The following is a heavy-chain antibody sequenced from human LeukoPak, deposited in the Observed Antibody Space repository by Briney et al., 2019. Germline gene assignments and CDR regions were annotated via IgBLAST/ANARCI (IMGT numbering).Heavy chain of an antibody. D-gene: IGHD6-25*01. V-gene: IGHV3-48*01. CDR2: IGTTSGAI. Sequence: PGGSLRLSCAASGFTFSSYTMSWVRQAPGKGLEWVSYIGTTSGAIYYADSVKGRFTISRDNSKNTLYLQMNSLRAEDTAVYYCARGDPIAAYYFDYWGQGTLVTVSS. CDR1: GFTFSSYT. CDR3: ARGDPIAAYYFDY. J-gene: IGHJ4*02.